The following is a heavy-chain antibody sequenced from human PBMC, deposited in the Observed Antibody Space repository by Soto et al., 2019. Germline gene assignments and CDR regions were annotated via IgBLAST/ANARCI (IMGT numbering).Heavy chain of an antibody. CDR3: ASLDTAMIKTAGY. CDR1: GFTFSSYS. CDR2: ISSSSSYI. Sequence: GGSLRLSCAASGFTFSSYSMNWVRQAPGKGLEWVSSISSSSSYIYYADSVKGRFTISRDSAKNSMYLQMNSLTVEDTAMYYCASLDTAMIKTAGYWGQGTQVTVSS. D-gene: IGHD5-18*01. V-gene: IGHV3-21*01. J-gene: IGHJ4*02.